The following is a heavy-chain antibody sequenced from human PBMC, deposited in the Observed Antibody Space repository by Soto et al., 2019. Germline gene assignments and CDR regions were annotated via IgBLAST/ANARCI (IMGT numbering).Heavy chain of an antibody. D-gene: IGHD4-17*01. Sequence: QVQLQESGPGLVKPSQTLSLTCTVSGVSISSRGYYWSWIRQHPGKGLEWIGYIYYSGSTYYNPSLKSRVTLSVDTSKKQSSLKVSSVTAADTAVYYCATGDYATLHYWGQGTLVTVSS. V-gene: IGHV4-31*03. CDR2: IYYSGST. J-gene: IGHJ4*02. CDR3: ATGDYATLHY. CDR1: GVSISSRGYY.